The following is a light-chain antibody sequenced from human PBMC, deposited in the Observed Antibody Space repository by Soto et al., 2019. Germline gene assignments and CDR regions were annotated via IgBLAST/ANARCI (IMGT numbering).Light chain of an antibody. CDR2: DAS. CDR1: QDINDW. Sequence: DIQLTQSPSTLSASVGDRVTITCRASQDINDWLAWYQQKPGNAPKFLIYDASTLQSGVPSRFSGSGSGTEFTLTITSLHPDDFATYYCQQYKSRRTFGQGTKVDTK. V-gene: IGKV1-5*01. CDR3: QQYKSRRT. J-gene: IGKJ1*01.